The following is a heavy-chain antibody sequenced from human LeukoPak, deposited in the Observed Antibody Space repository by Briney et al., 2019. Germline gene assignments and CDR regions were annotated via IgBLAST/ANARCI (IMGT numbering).Heavy chain of an antibody. CDR2: ISYDGSNK. V-gene: IGHV3-30*18. CDR3: AKDFRPVAVAGTGILDY. J-gene: IGHJ4*02. CDR1: GFTFSSYG. D-gene: IGHD6-19*01. Sequence: GGSLRLSCAASGFTFSSYGMHWVRQAPDKGLEWVAVISYDGSNKYYADSVKGRFTISRDNSKNTLYLQMNSLGAEDTAVYYCAKDFRPVAVAGTGILDYWGQGTLVTVSS.